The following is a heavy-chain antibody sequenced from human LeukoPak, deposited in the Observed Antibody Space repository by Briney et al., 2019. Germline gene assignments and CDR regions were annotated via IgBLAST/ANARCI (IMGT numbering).Heavy chain of an antibody. CDR2: INPNSGGT. Sequence: ASVKVSCKASGYTFTGYYMHWVRQAPGQGLEWMGWINPNSGGTNYAQKFQGRVTMTRDMSISTAYMELSRLRSDDTAVYYCARATYPKDAFDIWGQGTMVTVSS. D-gene: IGHD2-21*01. CDR3: ARATYPKDAFDI. CDR1: GYTFTGYY. V-gene: IGHV1-2*02. J-gene: IGHJ3*02.